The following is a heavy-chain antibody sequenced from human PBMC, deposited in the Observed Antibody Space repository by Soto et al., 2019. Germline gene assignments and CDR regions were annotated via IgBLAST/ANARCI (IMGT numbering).Heavy chain of an antibody. V-gene: IGHV3-23*01. CDR2: ISGSGGST. Sequence: GGSLRLSCAASGFTFSSYAMSWVSQAAGKWLEWVSAISGSGGSTYYADSVKGRFTISRDNSKNTLYLQMNSLRAENTAVYYSAKASMTTVTTSGYWGQGTLVTVSS. D-gene: IGHD4-17*01. CDR3: AKASMTTVTTSGY. J-gene: IGHJ4*02. CDR1: GFTFSSYA.